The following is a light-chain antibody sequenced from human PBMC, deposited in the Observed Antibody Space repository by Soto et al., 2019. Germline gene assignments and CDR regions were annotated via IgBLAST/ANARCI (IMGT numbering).Light chain of an antibody. CDR3: AAWDDSLNGWV. Sequence: QSGLTQPPSASGTPGQRVTISCSGSSSNIGSNPINWYQQVPGTAPKLLIYSHNQRPSGVPDRFSASKSATSASLAISGLQSEDEADYYCAAWDDSLNGWVFGGGTRLTVL. V-gene: IGLV1-44*01. J-gene: IGLJ3*02. CDR1: SSNIGSNP. CDR2: SHN.